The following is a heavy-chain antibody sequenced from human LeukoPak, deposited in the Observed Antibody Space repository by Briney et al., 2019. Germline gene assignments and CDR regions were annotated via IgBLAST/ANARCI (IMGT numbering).Heavy chain of an antibody. V-gene: IGHV3-53*04. J-gene: IGHJ4*02. CDR3: ASEGRDGYNYFDY. CDR1: GFTVSSNY. CDR2: IYSGGST. D-gene: IGHD5-24*01. Sequence: GGSLRLSCAASGFTVSSNYMSWVRQAPGKGLEWVSVIYSGGSTYYADSVKGRFTISRHNSKNTLYLQMNSLRAEDTAVYYCASEGRDGYNYFDYWGQGTLVTVSS.